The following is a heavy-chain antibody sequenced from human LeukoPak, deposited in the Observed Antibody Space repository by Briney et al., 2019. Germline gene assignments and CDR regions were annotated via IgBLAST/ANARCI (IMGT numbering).Heavy chain of an antibody. D-gene: IGHD3-22*01. CDR1: GGTFSSYA. J-gene: IGHJ4*02. CDR2: IIPILGIA. V-gene: IGHV1-69*04. CDR3: ASNGHYYDSSGYFHPFSFDY. Sequence: ASVKVSCKASGGTFSSYAISWVRQAPGQGLEWMGRIIPILGIANYAQKFQGRITITADKSTSTAYMELSSLRSEDTAVYYCASNGHYYDSSGYFHPFSFDYWGQGTLVTVSS.